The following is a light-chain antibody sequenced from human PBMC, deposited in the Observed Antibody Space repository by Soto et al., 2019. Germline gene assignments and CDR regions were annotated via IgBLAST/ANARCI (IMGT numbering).Light chain of an antibody. V-gene: IGLV1-40*01. CDR2: GNS. CDR1: SSNIGAGYD. Sequence: QPVPTQPPSGSWAPGQRVTISCTGSSSNIGAGYDVHWYQQLPGTAPKLLIYGNSNRPSGVPDRFSGSKSGTSASLAITGLQAEDESDYYCQSYDSSLSRVFGGGTKLTVL. CDR3: QSYDSSLSRV. J-gene: IGLJ2*01.